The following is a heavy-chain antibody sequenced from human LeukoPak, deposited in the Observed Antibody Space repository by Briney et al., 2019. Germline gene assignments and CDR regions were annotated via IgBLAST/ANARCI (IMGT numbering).Heavy chain of an antibody. V-gene: IGHV4-59*04. Sequence: SETLSLTCTVSGGSISSYYWSWIRQPPGKGLEWIGYIYYSGNTNYNASLKSQVSISIDTSKNQFSLKLTSVTAADTAVYYCARGRPDGSGSYYKFDPWGQGTLVTVSS. CDR1: GGSISSYY. J-gene: IGHJ5*02. D-gene: IGHD3-10*01. CDR2: IYYSGNT. CDR3: ARGRPDGSGSYYKFDP.